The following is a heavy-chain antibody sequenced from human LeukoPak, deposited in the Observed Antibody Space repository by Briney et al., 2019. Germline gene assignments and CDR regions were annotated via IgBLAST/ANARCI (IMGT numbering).Heavy chain of an antibody. V-gene: IGHV1-69*05. CDR3: ARMVGATYFDY. CDR2: IIPIFGTA. J-gene: IGHJ4*02. CDR1: GGTFSSYA. D-gene: IGHD1-26*01. Sequence: GASVKVSCKASGGTFSSYAISWGRQAPGQGLEWMGGIIPIFGTANYAQKFQGRVTITTDESTSTAYMELSSLRSEDTAVYYCARMVGATYFDYWGQGTLVTVSS.